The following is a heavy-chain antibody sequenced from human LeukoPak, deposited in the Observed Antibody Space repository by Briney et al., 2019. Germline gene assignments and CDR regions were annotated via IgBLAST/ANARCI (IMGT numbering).Heavy chain of an antibody. CDR1: GFSFSNYG. D-gene: IGHD2-2*01. V-gene: IGHV3-30*18. Sequence: PGGSLRLSCAASGFSFSNYGMHWVRQAPGKGLEWVAVISYDGSNKYYADSVKGRFTISRDNSKNTLYLQMNSLRAEDTAVYYCAKVHGMYCSGTSCYEGYLDYWGQGTLVTVSS. J-gene: IGHJ4*02. CDR3: AKVHGMYCSGTSCYEGYLDY. CDR2: ISYDGSNK.